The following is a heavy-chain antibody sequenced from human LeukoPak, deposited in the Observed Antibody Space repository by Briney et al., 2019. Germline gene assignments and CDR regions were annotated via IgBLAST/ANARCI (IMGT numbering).Heavy chain of an antibody. V-gene: IGHV1-2*02. CDR1: GYTFTGYF. Sequence: ASVKVSCKVSGYTFTGYFIHWLQQAPGQGLEWMGWVDPNSGDTNYAQTFQGRVTMTTDTSISTAYMELSSLTSDDTAVYYCARPYSITWYEWFDPWGQGTLVTVS. CDR2: VDPNSGDT. J-gene: IGHJ5*02. CDR3: ARPYSITWYEWFDP. D-gene: IGHD2-2*01.